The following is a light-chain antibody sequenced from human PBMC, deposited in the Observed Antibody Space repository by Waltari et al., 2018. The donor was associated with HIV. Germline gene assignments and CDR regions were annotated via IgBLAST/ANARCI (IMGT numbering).Light chain of an antibody. Sequence: QSALTPPPSPSGSPVPSVTIPCTPPRRHAGGYTYVSCYQQHPGKAPKPMIYEVSKRPSGVPDRFSGAKSGNTASLTVSGLQAEDEADYYCSSYAGSNNKFFGTGTNVTVL. CDR1: RRHAGGYTY. CDR2: EVS. V-gene: IGLV2-8*01. CDR3: SSYAGSNNKF. J-gene: IGLJ1*01.